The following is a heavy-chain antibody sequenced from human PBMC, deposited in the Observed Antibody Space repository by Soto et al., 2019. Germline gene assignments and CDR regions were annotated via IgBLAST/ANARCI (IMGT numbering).Heavy chain of an antibody. Sequence: PGGSLRLSCAASGFTFSDYYMSWIRQAPGKGLEWVSYISSSSSYTNYSDSVKGRFTISRDNAKNSLYLQMNSLRAEDTAVYYCARSDGGRYCDWPNWFDPWGQGTLVTVSS. CDR1: GFTFSDYY. CDR3: ARSDGGRYCDWPNWFDP. V-gene: IGHV3-11*03. CDR2: ISSSSSYT. J-gene: IGHJ5*02. D-gene: IGHD3-9*01.